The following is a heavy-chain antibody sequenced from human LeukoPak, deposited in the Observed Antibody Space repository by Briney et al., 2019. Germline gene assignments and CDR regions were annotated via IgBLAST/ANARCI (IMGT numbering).Heavy chain of an antibody. CDR2: INHSGST. D-gene: IGHD3-9*01. V-gene: IGHV4-34*01. CDR3: ARNYAVTYYDILTGPPHPPPSYYMDV. CDR1: GGSFSGYY. Sequence: SETLSLTCAVYGGSFSGYYWSWIRQPPGKGLEWIGEINHSGSTNYNPSLKSRVTISVDTSKNQFSLKLSSVTAADTAVYYCARNYAVTYYDILTGPPHPPPSYYMDVWGKGTTVTISS. J-gene: IGHJ6*03.